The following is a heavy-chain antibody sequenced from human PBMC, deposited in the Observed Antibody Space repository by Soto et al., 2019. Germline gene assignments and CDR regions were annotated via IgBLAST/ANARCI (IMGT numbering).Heavy chain of an antibody. J-gene: IGHJ6*02. CDR2: IYYSGST. D-gene: IGHD3-22*01. Sequence: QVQLQESGPGLVKPSQTLSLTCTVSGGSISSGGYYWSWIRQHPGKGLEWIGYIYYSGSTYYNPSLQSRVTISVDTSKNQFSLKLSSVTAADTAVYYCARESMIACRGGMDVWGQGTTVTVSS. CDR3: ARESMIACRGGMDV. CDR1: GGSISSGGYY. V-gene: IGHV4-31*03.